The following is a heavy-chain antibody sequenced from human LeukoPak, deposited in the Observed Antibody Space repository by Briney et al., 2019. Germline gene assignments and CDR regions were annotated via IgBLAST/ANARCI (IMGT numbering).Heavy chain of an antibody. CDR2: IYYSGST. J-gene: IGHJ5*02. D-gene: IGHD2-2*01. CDR3: ARLRGVVPAASKRFDP. Sequence: SETLSLTCTVSGGSISSYYWSWIRQPPGKGLEWIGYIYYSGSTNYNPPLKSRVHISVDTSKNQFSLKLSSVTAADTAVYYCARLRGVVPAASKRFDPWGQGTLVTVSS. V-gene: IGHV4-59*01. CDR1: GGSISSYY.